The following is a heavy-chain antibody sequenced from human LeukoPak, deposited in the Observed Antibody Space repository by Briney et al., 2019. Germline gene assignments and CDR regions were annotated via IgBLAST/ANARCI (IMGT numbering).Heavy chain of an antibody. D-gene: IGHD1-26*01. V-gene: IGHV3-73*01. CDR1: GFTFGDYA. CDR3: TRDSGTYNWFDP. CDR2: IDKKDKGYATAT. Sequence: PGRSLRLSCTASGFTFGDYAMSWVRQSSGKGLEWVGQIDKKDKGYATATAYAASVKGRFTISRDDSINTAYLQMKSLKTEDTALYYCTRDSGTYNWFDPWGQGTLVTVSS. J-gene: IGHJ5*02.